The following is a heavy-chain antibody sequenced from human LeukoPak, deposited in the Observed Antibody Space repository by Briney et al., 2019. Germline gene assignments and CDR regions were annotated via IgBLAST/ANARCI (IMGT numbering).Heavy chain of an antibody. CDR2: IRANAGST. Sequence: GGSLRLSCAASGFTFSSDAMSWVRQAPGKGLEWVSAIRANAGSTYYADSVKGRFSISRDSSKNTLYPQMNSLRAEDTAVYYCAKNYGDYVSSRFDCWGQGTLVTVSS. D-gene: IGHD4-17*01. CDR3: AKNYGDYVSSRFDC. CDR1: GFTFSSDA. J-gene: IGHJ4*02. V-gene: IGHV3-23*01.